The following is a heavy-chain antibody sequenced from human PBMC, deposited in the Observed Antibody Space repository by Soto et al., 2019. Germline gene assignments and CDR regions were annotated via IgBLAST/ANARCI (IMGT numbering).Heavy chain of an antibody. CDR2: IRSKGHNYAT. V-gene: IGHV3-73*01. Sequence: PWWSLRLSCAASVFAFSGSAMYWVRQASGKGPEWVGRIRSKGHNYATEYAASVKGRFTISRDDSKNTAYLQMNSLQTEDTAVYYCTRDLFSYDYSGILWFDPWGQGTLVTVSS. CDR1: VFAFSGSA. CDR3: TRDLFSYDYSGILWFDP. J-gene: IGHJ5*02. D-gene: IGHD3-16*01.